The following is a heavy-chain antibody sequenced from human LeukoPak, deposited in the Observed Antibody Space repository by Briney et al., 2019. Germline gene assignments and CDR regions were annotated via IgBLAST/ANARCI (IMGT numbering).Heavy chain of an antibody. V-gene: IGHV3-30*02. CDR1: PLPLRTYA. CDR2: IRYDGKKT. J-gene: IGHJ6*03. D-gene: IGHD3-16*02. CDR3: AKDGVILAPGIYWYMDV. Sequence: GGPLDPSVEGPPLPLRTYAMHWVGQPPGRGLKWVPLIRYDGKKTYYADSAKGRFTISRDNSKNTLYLEMNSLRAEDTAVFYCAKDGVILAPGIYWYMDVWGRGTTVTVSS.